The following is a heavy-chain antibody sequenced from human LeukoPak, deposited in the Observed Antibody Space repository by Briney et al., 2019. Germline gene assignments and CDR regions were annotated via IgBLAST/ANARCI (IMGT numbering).Heavy chain of an antibody. D-gene: IGHD5-12*01. CDR1: GLTFSDAW. CDR2: IRNDRIT. Sequence: SGESLRLSCVLSGLTFSDAWMSWVRQAPGKGLEWVGRIRNDRITDYAAPVQGRFSISRDNSKNTFYLQMNSLRTEDTGMYFCTWMATILTVDYWGQGTLVTVSS. CDR3: TWMATILTVDY. J-gene: IGHJ4*02. V-gene: IGHV3-15*01.